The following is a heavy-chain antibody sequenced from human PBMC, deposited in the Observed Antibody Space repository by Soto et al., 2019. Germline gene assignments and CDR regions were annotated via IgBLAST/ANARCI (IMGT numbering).Heavy chain of an antibody. CDR3: ARGRGSWQYYYYYYGMDV. V-gene: IGHV1-8*01. J-gene: IGHJ6*02. D-gene: IGHD2-15*01. CDR1: GYTFTSYD. CDR2: MNPNSGNT. Sequence: GASVKVSCKASGYTFTSYDINWVRQATGQGLEWMGWMNPNSGNTGYAQKFQGRVTMTRNTSISTAYMELSSLRSEDTAVYYCARGRGSWQYYYYYYGMDVWGQGTTVTVSS.